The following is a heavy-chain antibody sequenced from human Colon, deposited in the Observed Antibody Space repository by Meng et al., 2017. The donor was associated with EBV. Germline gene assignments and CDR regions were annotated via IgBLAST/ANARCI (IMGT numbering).Heavy chain of an antibody. Sequence: QVQLQQVGAGLLKPSETLSLTCSVYGGPSSNFYWSWIRQPPGKGLEWIGEMNQSGSTNYNPSLKSRVTISVDASKNQFSLKLSSVTAADTAVYYCARAWGYCSSGSCRTGWGQGTLVTVSS. CDR2: MNQSGST. CDR1: GGPSSNFY. J-gene: IGHJ4*02. V-gene: IGHV4-34*01. D-gene: IGHD2-15*01. CDR3: ARAWGYCSSGSCRTG.